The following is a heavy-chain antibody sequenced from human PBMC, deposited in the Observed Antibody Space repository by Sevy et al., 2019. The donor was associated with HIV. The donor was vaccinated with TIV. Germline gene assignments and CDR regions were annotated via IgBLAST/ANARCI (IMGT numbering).Heavy chain of an antibody. V-gene: IGHV1-69*10. CDR3: ARDAIAAAGIDGVHWFDP. J-gene: IGHJ5*02. CDR2: IIPILGIA. Sequence: ASVKVSCKASGGTFSSYAISWVRQAPGQGLEWMGGIIPILGIANYAQKFQGRVTITADKSTSTAYMELSSLRSEDTAVYYCARDAIAAAGIDGVHWFDPWGQGTLVTVSS. CDR1: GGTFSSYA. D-gene: IGHD6-13*01.